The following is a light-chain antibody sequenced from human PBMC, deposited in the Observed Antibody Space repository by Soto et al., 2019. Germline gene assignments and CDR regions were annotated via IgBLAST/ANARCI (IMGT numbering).Light chain of an antibody. CDR3: QQYGSSLPT. Sequence: EIVLTQSPGTLSLSPGERASLSCRASQSVSSEKLAWYQQKPGQAPRLLIFGASGRATGIPERFSGSGSGTDFSLTISRLEPEDSAVYYCQQYGSSLPTFGGGTKVDIK. CDR1: QSVSSEK. CDR2: GAS. V-gene: IGKV3-20*01. J-gene: IGKJ4*01.